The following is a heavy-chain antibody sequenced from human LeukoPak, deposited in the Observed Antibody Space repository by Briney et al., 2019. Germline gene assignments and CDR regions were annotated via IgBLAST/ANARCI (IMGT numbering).Heavy chain of an antibody. CDR3: AKNKTIDGMDV. Sequence: ASVKVSCKASGHTFISYGISWVRQAPGQGLEWMGWISVYSGNTNYAQKLQGRVTMTTDTSTSTAYMELRSLRSDDTAVYYCAKNKTIDGMDVWGQGTTVTVSS. D-gene: IGHD1-7*01. J-gene: IGHJ6*02. V-gene: IGHV1-18*01. CDR1: GHTFISYG. CDR2: ISVYSGNT.